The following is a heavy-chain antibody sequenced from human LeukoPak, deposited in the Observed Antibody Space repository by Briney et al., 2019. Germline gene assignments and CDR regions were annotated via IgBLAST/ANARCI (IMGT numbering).Heavy chain of an antibody. V-gene: IGHV3-48*03. Sequence: GGSLRLSCAASGFTFSSYEMNWVRQAPGKGLEWVSYISSSGTTTYYADSVKGRFTISRDNAKNSLYLQMNSLRVEDTAVYYCARVDWMIGAFDIWGQGTMVTVSS. CDR1: GFTFSSYE. J-gene: IGHJ3*02. D-gene: IGHD3-22*01. CDR3: ARVDWMIGAFDI. CDR2: ISSSGTTT.